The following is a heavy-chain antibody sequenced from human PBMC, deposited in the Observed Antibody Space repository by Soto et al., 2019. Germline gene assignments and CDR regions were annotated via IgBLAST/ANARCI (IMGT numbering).Heavy chain of an antibody. Sequence: EVQLVESGGGLVQPGGSLRLSCAASGFTFSSYWMHWVRQAPGKGLVWVSRINSDGSSTSYADSVKGRFTISRENAKNTLYLQINSLRAEDTAVYYCVRTSLVVAAATREDYWGQGTLVTVSS. CDR2: INSDGSST. D-gene: IGHD2-15*01. J-gene: IGHJ4*02. CDR1: GFTFSSYW. CDR3: VRTSLVVAAATREDY. V-gene: IGHV3-74*01.